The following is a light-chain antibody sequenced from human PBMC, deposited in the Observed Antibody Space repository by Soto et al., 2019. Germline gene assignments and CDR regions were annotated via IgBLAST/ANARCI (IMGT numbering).Light chain of an antibody. CDR2: EGS. V-gene: IGLV2-23*01. CDR3: CSYAGSSTFYV. J-gene: IGLJ1*01. CDR1: SSDVGSYNL. Sequence: QSVLTQPASVSGSPGQSITISCTGTSSDVGSYNLVSWYQQHPGKAPKLVIYEGSKRPSGVSNRFSGSKSGNTASLTISGLRAEDEADYYCCSYAGSSTFYVFGTGTKVT.